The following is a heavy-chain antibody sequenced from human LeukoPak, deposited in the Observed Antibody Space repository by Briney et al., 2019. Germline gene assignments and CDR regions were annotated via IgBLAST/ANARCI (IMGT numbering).Heavy chain of an antibody. CDR2: ISSSSSYI. CDR3: ARDQDYVWGSYRVDY. V-gene: IGHV3-21*01. J-gene: IGHJ4*02. CDR1: GFTFSSYS. Sequence: PGGSLRLSCAASGFTFSSYSMNWVRQAPGKGLEWVSSISSSSSYIYYADSVKGRFTISRDNAKNSLYLQMNSLRAEDTAVYYCARDQDYVWGSYRVDYWGQGTLVTVSS. D-gene: IGHD3-16*01.